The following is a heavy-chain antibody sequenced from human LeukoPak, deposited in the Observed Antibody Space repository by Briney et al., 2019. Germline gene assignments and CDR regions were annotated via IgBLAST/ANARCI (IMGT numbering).Heavy chain of an antibody. D-gene: IGHD4-17*01. Sequence: GGSLRLSCAASGFTFSSYAMHWVRQAPGKGLEWVAVISYDGSNKYYADSVKGRFTISRDNSKNTLYLQMNSLRAEDTAVYYCARDWTLTVTTGTDAFDIWGQGTMVTVSS. CDR3: ARDWTLTVTTGTDAFDI. V-gene: IGHV3-30*04. CDR2: ISYDGSNK. J-gene: IGHJ3*02. CDR1: GFTFSSYA.